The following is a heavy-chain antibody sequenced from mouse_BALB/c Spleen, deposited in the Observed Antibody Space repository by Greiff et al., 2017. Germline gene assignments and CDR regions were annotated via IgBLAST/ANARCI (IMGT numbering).Heavy chain of an antibody. Sequence: VQLQQSGAELMKPGASVKISCKATGYTFSSYWIEWVKQRPGHGLEWIGEILPGSGSTNYNEKFKGKATFTADTSSNTAYMQLSSLTSEDSAVYYCARRGLRSYWYFDVWGAGTTVTVSS. CDR3: ARRGLRSYWYFDV. CDR1: GYTFSSYW. CDR2: ILPGSGST. D-gene: IGHD1-1*01. V-gene: IGHV1-9*01. J-gene: IGHJ1*01.